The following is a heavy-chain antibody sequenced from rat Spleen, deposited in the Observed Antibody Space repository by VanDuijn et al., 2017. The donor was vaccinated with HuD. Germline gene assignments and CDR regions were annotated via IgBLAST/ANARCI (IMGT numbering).Heavy chain of an antibody. CDR3: AKTNRYLLHVMDA. CDR1: GFTFSNYG. V-gene: IGHV5-19*01. D-gene: IGHD1-12*02. Sequence: EVQLVESGGGLVQPGRSLKLSCAASGFTFSNYGMHWIRQAPAKGLEWVASISPGGGITNYRSSVKGRFTISRDKAKSTLYLQMDSLRSEDSATYYCAKTNRYLLHVMDAWGQGASVTVSS. CDR2: ISPGGGIT. J-gene: IGHJ4*01.